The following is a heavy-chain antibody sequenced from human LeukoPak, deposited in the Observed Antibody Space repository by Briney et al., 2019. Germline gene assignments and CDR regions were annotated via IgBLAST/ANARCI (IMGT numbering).Heavy chain of an antibody. CDR1: GGSFSGYY. J-gene: IGHJ4*02. CDR2: INHSGST. Sequence: SETLSLTCAVYGGSFSGYYWSWIRQPPGKGLEWIGEINHSGSTNYNPSLKSRVTISVDTSKNQFSLKLSSVTAADTAVYYCARLGLLWFGGRKIDYWGQGTLVTVSS. CDR3: ARLGLLWFGGRKIDY. D-gene: IGHD3-10*01. V-gene: IGHV4-34*01.